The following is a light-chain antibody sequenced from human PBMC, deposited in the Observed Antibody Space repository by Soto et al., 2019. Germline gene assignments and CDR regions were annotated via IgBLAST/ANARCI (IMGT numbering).Light chain of an antibody. CDR1: QTIDSW. V-gene: IGKV1-5*03. J-gene: IGKJ1*01. Sequence: DIQMAQSPSTLSASVGDRVTITCRASQTIDSWLAWYQQRPGKPPNLLIYKASTLASGVPSRFSGSGSGTDFTLTISSLQPDDFATYYCQQSYSPPWTFGQGTKVDIK. CDR2: KAS. CDR3: QQSYSPPWT.